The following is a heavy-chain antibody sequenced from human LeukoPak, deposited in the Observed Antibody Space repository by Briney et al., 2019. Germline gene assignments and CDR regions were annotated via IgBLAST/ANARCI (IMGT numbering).Heavy chain of an antibody. CDR2: NHYSGSA. V-gene: IGHV4-59*01. Sequence: SETLSLTCTVSGGSIRSNYWSWLGQPPPKGLEWIGYNHYSGSANYNSSLKSRVTISADASKNQFSLKLSSVTAADTAMYYCARDAAGFNSSWEFDYWGQGTLVTVSS. CDR1: GGSIRSNY. D-gene: IGHD6-13*01. CDR3: ARDAAGFNSSWEFDY. J-gene: IGHJ4*02.